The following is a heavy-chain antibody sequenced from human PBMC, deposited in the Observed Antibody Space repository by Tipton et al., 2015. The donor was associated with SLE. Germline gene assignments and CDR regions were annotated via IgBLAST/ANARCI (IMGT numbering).Heavy chain of an antibody. CDR2: IYYSGST. D-gene: IGHD6-19*01. J-gene: IGHJ4*02. V-gene: IGHV4-39*01. CDR3: ARRGVAVADCFDY. Sequence: TLSLTCTVSGGSISSSSYYWGWIRQPPGKGLEWIGTIYYSGSTYYNPSLTSRVTISVDTSKNQFSLKLSSVTATDTAVYYCARRGVAVADCFDYWGQGTLVTVSS. CDR1: GGSISSSSYY.